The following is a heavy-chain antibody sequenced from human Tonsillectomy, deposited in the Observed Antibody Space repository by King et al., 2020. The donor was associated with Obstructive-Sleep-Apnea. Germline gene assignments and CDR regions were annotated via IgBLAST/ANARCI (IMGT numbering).Heavy chain of an antibody. D-gene: IGHD1-26*01. CDR3: ARHRSGSYYIFDY. V-gene: IGHV4-59*08. Sequence: QLQESGPGLVNPSDTLSLTCTVSGGAIRNYYWSWIRQPPGKGLEWIGVIYYSGSTHSNPSLKSRVTISVDTSKNQFSLKLSSVTAADTAVFYCARHRSGSYYIFDYWGLGTLVTVSS. CDR1: GGAIRNYY. CDR2: IYYSGST. J-gene: IGHJ4*02.